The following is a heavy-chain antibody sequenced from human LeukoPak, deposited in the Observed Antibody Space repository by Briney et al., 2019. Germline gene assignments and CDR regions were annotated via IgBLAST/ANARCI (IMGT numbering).Heavy chain of an antibody. D-gene: IGHD4-23*01. CDR2: IYSGGST. CDR1: GFTVSSNY. Sequence: PGGSLRLSCAASGFTVSSNYMSWVRQAPGKGLEWVSVIYSGGSTYYADSVKGRFTISRDNSKNTLYLQMNSLRAEDTAVYYCARGPNSYYFDYWGQGTLVTVSS. V-gene: IGHV3-66*01. J-gene: IGHJ4*02. CDR3: ARGPNSYYFDY.